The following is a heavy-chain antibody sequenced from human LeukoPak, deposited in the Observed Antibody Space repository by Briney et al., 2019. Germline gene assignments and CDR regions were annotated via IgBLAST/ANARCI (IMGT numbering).Heavy chain of an antibody. CDR2: IIPVFGTT. V-gene: IGHV1-69*05. D-gene: IGHD2-2*02. J-gene: IGHJ6*03. CDR1: GGTFSSYA. Sequence: ASVKVSCKGSGGTFSSYAFTWVRQAPGQGLEWMGGIIPVFGTTNYAQKFQGRVTISTDESTGTTSTELNSLRSEDTAVYYCARGPRGVATAIRGFFYYYFYMDVWGKGTTVTVSS. CDR3: ARGPRGVATAIRGFFYYYFYMDV.